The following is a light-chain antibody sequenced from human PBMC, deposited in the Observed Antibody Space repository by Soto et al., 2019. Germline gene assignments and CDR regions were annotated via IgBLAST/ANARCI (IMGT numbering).Light chain of an antibody. J-gene: IGKJ1*01. CDR1: QSVSSN. Sequence: EIVMTQSPATLSVSPGERATLSCRASQSVSSNLAWYQQKPGQAPRLLIYGASTRPTGIPARFSGSGSGTEFTLTISSLQSEDYAVYYCHQYNNWPSWTFGKGTKVEIK. V-gene: IGKV3-15*01. CDR3: HQYNNWPSWT. CDR2: GAS.